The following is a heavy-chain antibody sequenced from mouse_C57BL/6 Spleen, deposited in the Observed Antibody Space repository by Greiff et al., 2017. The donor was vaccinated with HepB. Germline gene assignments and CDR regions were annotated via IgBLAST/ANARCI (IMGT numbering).Heavy chain of an antibody. Sequence: VQLKESGGGLVKPGGSLKLSCAASGFTFSDYGMHWVRRAPEKGLEWVAYISSGSSTIYYADTGKGRFTISRDNAKNTLFLQMTSLRSEDTAMYYCARTGHCYYWGQLTTLTVSS. V-gene: IGHV5-17*01. J-gene: IGHJ2*01. CDR1: GFTFSDYG. CDR2: ISSGSSTI. D-gene: IGHD3-1*01. CDR3: ARTGHCYY.